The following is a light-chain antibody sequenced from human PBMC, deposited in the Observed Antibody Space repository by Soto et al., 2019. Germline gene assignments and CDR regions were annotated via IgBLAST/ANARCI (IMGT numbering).Light chain of an antibody. CDR1: LNVNSY. CDR2: DAS. Sequence: VFTQSRATLSLSPGERATLSCRASLNVNSYLAWYQQKPGQAPRLLIYDASNRAAGIPARFSGSGSGTDFTLTISSLEPEDFAIYYCQQRQYWPPIAFGQRTRLAIK. V-gene: IGKV3-11*01. J-gene: IGKJ5*01. CDR3: QQRQYWPPIA.